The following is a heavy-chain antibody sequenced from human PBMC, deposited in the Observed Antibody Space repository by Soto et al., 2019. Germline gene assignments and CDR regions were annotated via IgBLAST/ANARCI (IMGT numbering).Heavy chain of an antibody. V-gene: IGHV4-59*08. CDR2: IYYSGST. D-gene: IGHD6-13*01. Sequence: SETLSLTCTVSGGSISSYYWSWIRQPPGKGLEWIGYIYYSGSTNYNPSLKSRVTISVDTSKNQFSLKLSSVTAADTAVYYCASYYRSSWFCYWGKGTLVTVSS. J-gene: IGHJ4*02. CDR3: ASYYRSSWFCY. CDR1: GGSISSYY.